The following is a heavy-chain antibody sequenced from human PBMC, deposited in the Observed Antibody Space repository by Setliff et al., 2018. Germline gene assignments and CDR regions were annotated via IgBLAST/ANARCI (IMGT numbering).Heavy chain of an antibody. Sequence: SVKVSCKASGGTFSSYAISWVRQAPGQGLEWMGGIIPIFGTANYAQKFQGRVTITADQSTRTAYMELSSLRSEDTAVYYCAIPSSGNFYFDYWGQGTLVTVSS. D-gene: IGHD1-26*01. CDR3: AIPSSGNFYFDY. J-gene: IGHJ4*02. CDR2: IIPIFGTA. V-gene: IGHV1-69*13. CDR1: GGTFSSYA.